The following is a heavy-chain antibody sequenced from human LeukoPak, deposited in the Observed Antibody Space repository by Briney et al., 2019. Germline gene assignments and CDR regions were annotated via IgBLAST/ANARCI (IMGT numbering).Heavy chain of an antibody. CDR3: AREGSMVRGVLYTLDY. D-gene: IGHD3-10*01. V-gene: IGHV3-33*08. J-gene: IGHJ4*02. Sequence: GGSLRLSCAASGFTFSSYEMNWVRQAPGKGLEWVAVIWYDGNNKYYADSVKGRFTISRDNSKNTLYLQMNSLRAEDTAVYFCAREGSMVRGVLYTLDYWGQGTLVTVSS. CDR1: GFTFSSYE. CDR2: IWYDGNNK.